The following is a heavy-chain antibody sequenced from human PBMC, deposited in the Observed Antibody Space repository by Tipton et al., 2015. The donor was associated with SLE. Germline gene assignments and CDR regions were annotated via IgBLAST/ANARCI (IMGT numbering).Heavy chain of an antibody. CDR2: INHSGST. CDR3: ARGVREEHTGGYFDY. D-gene: IGHD3-10*01. Sequence: TLSLTCAVYGGSFSGYYWSWIRQPPGKGLEWIGEINHSGSTNYNPSLKSRVTISVDTSKNQFSLKLSSVTAADTAVYYCARGVREEHTGGYFDYWGQGTLVTVSS. CDR1: GGSFSGYY. V-gene: IGHV4-34*01. J-gene: IGHJ4*02.